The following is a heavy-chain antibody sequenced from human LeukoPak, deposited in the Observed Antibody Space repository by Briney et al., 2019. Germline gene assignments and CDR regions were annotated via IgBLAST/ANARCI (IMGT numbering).Heavy chain of an antibody. CDR1: GFTFSSYS. CDR3: ARVAVGDTRVDFDY. D-gene: IGHD1-26*01. J-gene: IGHJ4*02. Sequence: GGSLRLSCAASGFTFSSYSMTWVRQAPGKGLEWISYIRSSGSPIYYADSVRGRFTISKDNAKNSLYLQMNSLRDEDTAVYYCARVAVGDTRVDFDYWGQGTLVTVSS. CDR2: IRSSGSPI. V-gene: IGHV3-48*02.